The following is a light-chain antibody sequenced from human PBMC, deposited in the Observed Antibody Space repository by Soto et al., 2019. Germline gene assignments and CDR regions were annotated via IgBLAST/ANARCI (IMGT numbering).Light chain of an antibody. CDR3: FSKISGFVYG. CDR2: DVN. CDR1: NTDLGVYGY. Sequence: QSVLAHPASLSGSFGQSITISCSGPNTDLGVYGYVSWYQHQPGKAPKLLIYDVNNRPSGISDRFSGSKSGDTASLTISGLQAEDEADYFCFSKISGFVYGFGTGTKVTVL. V-gene: IGLV2-14*01. J-gene: IGLJ1*01.